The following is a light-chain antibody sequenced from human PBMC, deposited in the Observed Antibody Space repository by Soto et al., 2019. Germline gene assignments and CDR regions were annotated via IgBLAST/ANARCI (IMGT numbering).Light chain of an antibody. V-gene: IGKV1-33*01. CDR2: GAS. CDR3: QQYDSLPT. J-gene: IGKJ4*01. CDR1: DDIINS. Sequence: DIQATQSPSSLSASLGDRVTITCQASDDIINSLNWYQQKPGKGPRLLIYGASNLETGVPSRFSGSGFGTDFSVTISSLQPEDFATYYCQQYDSLPTFGGGTKVDIK.